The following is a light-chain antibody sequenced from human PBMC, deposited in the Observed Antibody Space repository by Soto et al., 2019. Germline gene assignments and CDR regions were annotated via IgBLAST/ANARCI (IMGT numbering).Light chain of an antibody. CDR2: YNN. CDR3: AAWDDSLYGWV. CDR1: SSNIGSNT. Sequence: QSVLTQPPSASGTPGQRVTISCSGSSSNIGSNTVNWYQQLPGTAPTLLIYYNNQRPSGVPDRFSGSKSGTSASLAISGLQSEDESHYYCAAWDDSLYGWVFGGGTKLTV. J-gene: IGLJ3*02. V-gene: IGLV1-44*01.